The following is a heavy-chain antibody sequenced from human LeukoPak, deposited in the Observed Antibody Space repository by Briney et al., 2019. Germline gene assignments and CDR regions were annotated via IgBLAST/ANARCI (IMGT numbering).Heavy chain of an antibody. D-gene: IGHD5/OR15-5a*01. CDR2: IAGNSITI. V-gene: IGHV3-23*01. CDR1: GFTFSTYA. J-gene: IGHJ4*02. CDR3: AKDLRPDGLYDFDS. Sequence: GGSLRLSCAASGFTFSTYAMNWVRQAPGRGLEWVSVIAGNSITIRYADSVKGRFTISRDNFKNTVFLQMNSLKVEDTALYYCAKDLRPDGLYDFDSWGQGTLVTVSS.